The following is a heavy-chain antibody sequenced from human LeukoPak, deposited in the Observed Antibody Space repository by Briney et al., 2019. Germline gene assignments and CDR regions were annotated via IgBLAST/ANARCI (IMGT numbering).Heavy chain of an antibody. Sequence: GGSLRLSCAASGFTFSDYHMSWIRQAPGKGLEWVSYISLSSTYTNYADSVKGRFTISRDNAKNLLYLQMSSLRVEDTAVYYCARDGWFGELDKDHFDYWGQGTLVTVSS. J-gene: IGHJ4*02. V-gene: IGHV3-11*06. CDR3: ARDGWFGELDKDHFDY. CDR2: ISLSSTYT. CDR1: GFTFSDYH. D-gene: IGHD3-10*01.